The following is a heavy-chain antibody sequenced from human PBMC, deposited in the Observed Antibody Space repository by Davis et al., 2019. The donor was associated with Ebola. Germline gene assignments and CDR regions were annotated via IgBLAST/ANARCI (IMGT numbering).Heavy chain of an antibody. V-gene: IGHV1-18*04. D-gene: IGHD4-17*01. CDR2: ISAYNGNT. CDR1: GYTFTGYY. Sequence: ASVKVSCKASGYTFTGYYMHWVRQAPGQGLEWMGWISAYNGNTNYAQKLQGRVTMTTDTSTSTAYMELRGLRSDDTAVYYCARARYGWWFDPWGQGTLVTVSS. J-gene: IGHJ5*02. CDR3: ARARYGWWFDP.